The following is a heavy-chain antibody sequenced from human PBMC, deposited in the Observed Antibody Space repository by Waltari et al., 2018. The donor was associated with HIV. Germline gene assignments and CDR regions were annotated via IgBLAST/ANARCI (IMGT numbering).Heavy chain of an antibody. CDR1: GFTFSIYW. CDR2: IKQDGSEK. J-gene: IGHJ5*02. D-gene: IGHD2-8*01. CDR3: AGRSPARRLNWFDP. V-gene: IGHV3-7*01. Sequence: EVQLVESGGGLVQPGGSLRLSCDASGFTFSIYWLSWVRQAPGKGLEWVANIKQDGSEKYYVDSMKGRFTISRDNAKNSLYLQINSLRAEDTAVYYCAGRSPARRLNWFDPWGQGTLVIVSS.